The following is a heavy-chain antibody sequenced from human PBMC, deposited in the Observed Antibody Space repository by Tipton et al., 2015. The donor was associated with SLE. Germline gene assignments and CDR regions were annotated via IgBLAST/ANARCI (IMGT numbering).Heavy chain of an antibody. CDR3: ARLMLPAVRGAFDI. CDR1: GGVISEYY. J-gene: IGHJ3*02. Sequence: LRLSCTVSGGVISEYYWGWIRQAAEKGLEWIGRINTSGSSDYNPSLKSRVTISVDTSKNQFSLNMNSVTAADTAVYYCARLMLPAVRGAFDIWGQGTLVTVSS. D-gene: IGHD2-2*01. CDR2: INTSGSS. V-gene: IGHV4-4*07.